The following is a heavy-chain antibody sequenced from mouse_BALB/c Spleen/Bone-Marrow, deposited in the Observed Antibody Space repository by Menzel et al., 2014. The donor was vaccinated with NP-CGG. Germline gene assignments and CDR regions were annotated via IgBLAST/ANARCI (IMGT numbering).Heavy chain of an antibody. CDR3: ARVWYFDY. J-gene: IGHJ2*03. CDR1: GFTFSSYG. V-gene: IGHV5-6-3*01. Sequence: VQLKESGGGLVQPGGSLKLSCAASGFTFSSYGMSWVRQTPDKRLELVATINSNCGSTYYPDSVKGRFTISRDNAKNTLYLQMSSLKSEDTAMYYCARVWYFDYWGQGTSLTVSS. CDR2: INSNCGST.